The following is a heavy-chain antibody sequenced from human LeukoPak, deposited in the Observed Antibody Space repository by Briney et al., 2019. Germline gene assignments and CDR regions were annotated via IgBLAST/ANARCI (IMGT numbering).Heavy chain of an antibody. V-gene: IGHV3-48*03. Sequence: GGSLRLSCAASGFTFSSYEMNWVRQAPGKGLEWISYISNRGRTIYYADSVKGRFTISRDNAKNSLYLQMNSLRAEDTAVYYCAIHLFDPLNYWGQGTLVTVSS. CDR2: ISNRGRTI. J-gene: IGHJ4*02. CDR1: GFTFSSYE. D-gene: IGHD3-9*01. CDR3: AIHLFDPLNY.